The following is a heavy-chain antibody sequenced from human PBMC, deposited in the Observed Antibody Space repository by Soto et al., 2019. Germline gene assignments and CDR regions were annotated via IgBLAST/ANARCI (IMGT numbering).Heavy chain of an antibody. CDR1: GFTFSSYA. CDR3: AELPVSNYYGMDV. Sequence: GGSLRLSCAASGFTFSSYAMSWVRQAPGKGLEWVSAISGSGGSTYYADSVKGRFTISRDNSKNTLYLQMNSLRAEDTAVYYCAELPVSNYYGMDVWGQGTTVTVSS. J-gene: IGHJ6*02. V-gene: IGHV3-23*01. CDR2: ISGSGGST.